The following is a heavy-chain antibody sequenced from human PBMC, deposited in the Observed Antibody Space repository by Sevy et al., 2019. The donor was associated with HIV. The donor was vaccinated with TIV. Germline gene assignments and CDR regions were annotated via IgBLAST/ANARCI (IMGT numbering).Heavy chain of an antibody. J-gene: IGHJ4*02. CDR1: GYTFTALD. CDR3: ARTMAAGVDY. D-gene: IGHD6-13*01. Sequence: ASVKVSCKASGYTFTALDINWVRQATGQGLEWMGWMNPNTGQTDYSQRFQGRVTMTRDTSISTAYMELHSLRSDDTAIYYCARTMAAGVDYWGQGTQVTVSS. V-gene: IGHV1-8*01. CDR2: MNPNTGQT.